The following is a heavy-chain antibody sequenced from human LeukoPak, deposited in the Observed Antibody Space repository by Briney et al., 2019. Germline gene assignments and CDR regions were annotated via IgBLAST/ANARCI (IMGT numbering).Heavy chain of an antibody. D-gene: IGHD3-3*01. J-gene: IGHJ6*02. Sequence: SETLSLTCTVSGVSISRSSYYWSWIRQHPGKGLEWIGYIYYSGSTYYNPSLKSRVTISVDTSKNQFSLKLTSVTAADTAVYYCARDRYDSYPMDVWGQGTTVTVSS. V-gene: IGHV4-31*03. CDR2: IYYSGST. CDR1: GVSISRSSYY. CDR3: ARDRYDSYPMDV.